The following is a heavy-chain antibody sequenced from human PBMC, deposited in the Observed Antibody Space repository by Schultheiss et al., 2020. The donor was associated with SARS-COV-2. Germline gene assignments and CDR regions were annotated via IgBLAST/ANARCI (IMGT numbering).Heavy chain of an antibody. CDR2: IWYDGSNK. J-gene: IGHJ4*02. Sequence: GGSLRLSCAASGFTFSGSAMHWVRQAPGKGLEWVAVIWYDGSNKYYSDSVKGRFTISRDNSKNTLYLQMNSLRAEDTAVYYCARGDIVVVPAAVSLFDYWGQGTLVTVSS. CDR1: GFTFSGSA. V-gene: IGHV3-30*01. D-gene: IGHD2-2*01. CDR3: ARGDIVVVPAAVSLFDY.